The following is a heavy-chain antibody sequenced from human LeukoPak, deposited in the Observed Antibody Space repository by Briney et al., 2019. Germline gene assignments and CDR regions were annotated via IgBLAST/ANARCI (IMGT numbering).Heavy chain of an antibody. CDR2: IKQDGSEK. CDR1: GFTFSSYW. V-gene: IGHV3-7*01. Sequence: PGGSLRLSCAASGFTFSSYWMSWVRQAPGKGLEWVANIKQDGSEKYYVDSVKGRFTISRDNAKNSLYLQMNSLRAEDTAVYYCARERWDVFVDHFDYWGQGTLVTVSS. CDR3: ARERWDVFVDHFDY. J-gene: IGHJ4*02. D-gene: IGHD1-26*01.